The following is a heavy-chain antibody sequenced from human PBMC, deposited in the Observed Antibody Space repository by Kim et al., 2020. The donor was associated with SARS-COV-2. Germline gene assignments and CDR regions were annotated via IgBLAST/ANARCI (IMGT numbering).Heavy chain of an antibody. CDR3: ARTFIPCSISPRGYYFDY. CDR2: IYYSGST. CDR1: GGSISSYY. V-gene: IGHV4-59*08. Sequence: SETLSLTCTVSGGSISSYYWSWIRQPPGKGLEWIGYIYYSGSTNYNPSLKSRVTISVDTSKNQFSLKLSSVTAADTAGYYCARTFIPCSISPRGYYFDYWGQGTLVTVSS. D-gene: IGHD6-6*01. J-gene: IGHJ4*02.